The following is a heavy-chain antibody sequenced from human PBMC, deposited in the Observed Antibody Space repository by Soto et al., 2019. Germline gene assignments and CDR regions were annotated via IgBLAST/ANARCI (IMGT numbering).Heavy chain of an antibody. V-gene: IGHV1-58*02. Sequence: GASLKVSCKASGCTFTSSAMQWVRQARGQRLEWIGWIVVGSGNTNYAQKFQERVTITRDMSTSTAYMELSSLRSEDTAVYYCAADTCTNGVCYDAFDIWGQGTMVTVSS. CDR2: IVVGSGNT. CDR1: GCTFTSSA. D-gene: IGHD2-8*01. J-gene: IGHJ3*02. CDR3: AADTCTNGVCYDAFDI.